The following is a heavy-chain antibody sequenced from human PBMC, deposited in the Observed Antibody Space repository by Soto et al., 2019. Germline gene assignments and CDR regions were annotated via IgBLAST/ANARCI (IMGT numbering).Heavy chain of an antibody. CDR1: GGTFSSYA. V-gene: IGHV1-69*13. Sequence: SVKVSCKASGGTFSSYAISWVRQAPGQGLEWMGGIIPIFGTANYAQKFQGRVTITADESTSTAYMELSSLRSEDTAVYYCARVPRELSAHFDYWGQGTLVTVSS. J-gene: IGHJ4*02. CDR2: IIPIFGTA. D-gene: IGHD3-16*02. CDR3: ARVPRELSAHFDY.